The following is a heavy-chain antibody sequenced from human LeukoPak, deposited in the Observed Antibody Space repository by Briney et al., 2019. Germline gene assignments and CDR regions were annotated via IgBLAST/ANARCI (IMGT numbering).Heavy chain of an antibody. CDR2: LNPNNGGT. V-gene: IGHV1-2*02. CDR1: GYTFTDYY. Sequence: ASVKVSCKTSGYTFTDYYMHWVRQAPGQGLEYMGWLNPNNGGTDYAQKFQGRVTMTRDSSISTAYMELSSLRSEDTAVYYCTRETSSRYFDYWGQGTLVTVSS. CDR3: TRETSSRYFDY. J-gene: IGHJ4*02.